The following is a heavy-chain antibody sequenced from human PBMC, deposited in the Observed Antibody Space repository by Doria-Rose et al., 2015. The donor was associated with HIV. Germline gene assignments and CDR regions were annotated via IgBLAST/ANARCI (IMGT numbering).Heavy chain of an antibody. V-gene: IGHV2-26*01. Sequence: QVTLKESGPVLVKPTETLTLTCTVSGVSLSSPGMGVSWIRQPPGKALEWLANIFSDDERSYKTSLKIRLTISSSTSKRQVVLTMTDMDPVDTATYYCARIKSSRWYHKYYFDFWGQGTLVIVSA. J-gene: IGHJ4*02. CDR3: ARIKSSRWYHKYYFDF. D-gene: IGHD6-13*01. CDR1: GVSLSSPGMG. CDR2: IFSDDER.